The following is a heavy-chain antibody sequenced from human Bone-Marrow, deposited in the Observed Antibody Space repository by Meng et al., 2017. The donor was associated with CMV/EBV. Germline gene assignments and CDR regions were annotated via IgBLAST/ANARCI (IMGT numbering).Heavy chain of an antibody. CDR1: GYSLSSGYY. D-gene: IGHD4-11*01. Sequence: SETLSLTWTVAGYSLSSGYYWGWIRQPPGKGLEWIGSIYHSGSTYYNPSLKSRVTISVDTSKNQFSLKLSSVTAADTAVYYCARGGNVYGTRSVTTYYYYGMDVWGQGTTVTVSS. V-gene: IGHV4-38-2*02. CDR2: IYHSGST. J-gene: IGHJ6*02. CDR3: ARGGNVYGTRSVTTYYYYGMDV.